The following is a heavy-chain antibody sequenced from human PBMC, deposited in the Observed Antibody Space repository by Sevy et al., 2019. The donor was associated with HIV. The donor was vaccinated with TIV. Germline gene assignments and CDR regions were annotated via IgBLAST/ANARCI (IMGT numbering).Heavy chain of an antibody. J-gene: IGHJ5*02. CDR1: GYTFTSYA. CDR2: INTNTGNP. Sequence: ASVKVSCKASGYTFTSYAMNWVRQAPGQGLEWMGWINTNTGNPTYAQGFTGRFVFSLDTSVSTAYLQISSLKAGDTAVYYCARENRYFDWSPTGPFDPWGQGTLVTVSS. V-gene: IGHV7-4-1*02. CDR3: ARENRYFDWSPTGPFDP. D-gene: IGHD3-9*01.